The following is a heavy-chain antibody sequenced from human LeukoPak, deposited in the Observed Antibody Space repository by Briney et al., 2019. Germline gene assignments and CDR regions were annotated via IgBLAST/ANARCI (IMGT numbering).Heavy chain of an antibody. D-gene: IGHD5-18*01. V-gene: IGHV3-48*04. CDR2: ITTSSSTI. CDR1: GFTFSDYT. Sequence: PEGSLRLSCEVSGFTFSDYTMTWVRQAPGKGLECVSYITTSSSTIYYADSVKGRFTISRDNTKNSLYLQMNSLRAEDTAVYYCARIPSGYTLGYGYYYYYMDVWGKGATVTVSS. CDR3: ARIPSGYTLGYGYYYYYMDV. J-gene: IGHJ6*03.